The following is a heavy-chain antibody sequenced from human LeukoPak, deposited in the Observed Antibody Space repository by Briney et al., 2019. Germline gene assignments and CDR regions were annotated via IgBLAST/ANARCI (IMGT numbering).Heavy chain of an antibody. CDR3: ARERGYYDSSGYAFDI. J-gene: IGHJ3*02. Sequence: PGGSLRLSCAASGFTFSSFWMTWVRQAPGKGLEWVANIKQDGSGKYYVDSVKGRFTISRDNAQNSLYLQMNSLRAEDTAVYYCARERGYYDSSGYAFDIWGQGTMVTVSS. D-gene: IGHD3-22*01. CDR2: IKQDGSGK. CDR1: GFTFSSFW. V-gene: IGHV3-7*01.